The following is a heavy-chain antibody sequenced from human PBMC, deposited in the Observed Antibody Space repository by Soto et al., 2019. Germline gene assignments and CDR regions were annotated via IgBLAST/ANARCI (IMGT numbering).Heavy chain of an antibody. D-gene: IGHD5-12*01. CDR3: SRSWAYSGYDPKYYFDY. V-gene: IGHV1-2*04. J-gene: IGHJ4*02. CDR2: INPNIFGT. CDR1: RYTFTGYY. Sequence: ASVKVSCKASRYTFTGYYMHLVRQAPVQVLERMVWINPNIFGTDYSQKFQGWFTITMYASIVTSYIELSRLKSNETAVEYCSRSWAYSGYDPKYYFDYWGQGTLVTVSS.